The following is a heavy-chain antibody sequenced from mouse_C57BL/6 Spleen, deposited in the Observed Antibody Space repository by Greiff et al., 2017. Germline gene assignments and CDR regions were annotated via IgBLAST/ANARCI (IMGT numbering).Heavy chain of an antibody. J-gene: IGHJ3*01. CDR2: ISSGSSTI. V-gene: IGHV5-17*01. Sequence: EVQRVESGGGLVKPGGSLKLSCAASGFTFSDYGMHWVRQAPEKGLEWVAYISSGSSTIYYADTVKGRFTISRDNAKNTLFLQITSLRSEDTAMYYCASNYYGSSPWFAYWGQGTLVTVSA. D-gene: IGHD1-1*01. CDR1: GFTFSDYG. CDR3: ASNYYGSSPWFAY.